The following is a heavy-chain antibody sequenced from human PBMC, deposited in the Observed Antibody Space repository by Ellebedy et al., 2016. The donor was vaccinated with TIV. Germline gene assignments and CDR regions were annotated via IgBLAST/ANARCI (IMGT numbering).Heavy chain of an antibody. D-gene: IGHD1-1*01. CDR3: AREIGTPGTWYFDL. Sequence: GGSLRLXXAVSGFTFSNYGMDWVRQAPGKGLEWVSSITSGDPRTYYADSVKGRFIISRDNSKNTLSLQMNSLRAEDTAVYYCAREIGTPGTWYFDLWGRGTLVTVSS. CDR1: GFTFSNYG. J-gene: IGHJ2*01. CDR2: ITSGDPRT. V-gene: IGHV3-23*01.